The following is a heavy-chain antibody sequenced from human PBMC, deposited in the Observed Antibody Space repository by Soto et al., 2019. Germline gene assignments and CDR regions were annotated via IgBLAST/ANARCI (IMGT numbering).Heavy chain of an antibody. CDR2: ISANGRET. D-gene: IGHD6-6*01. CDR1: GFTFSDSW. CDR3: EVKPRLLDS. Sequence: EVQLVESGGGLVQPGGSLRLSCAAPGFTFSDSWMNWVRQAPGKGLEWVAYISANGRETNHVASVKGGFTISRENAKNSLYLQMNSLRAEDTAVYYCEVKPRLLDSWGQGTLVTVSS. V-gene: IGHV3-7*01. J-gene: IGHJ4*02.